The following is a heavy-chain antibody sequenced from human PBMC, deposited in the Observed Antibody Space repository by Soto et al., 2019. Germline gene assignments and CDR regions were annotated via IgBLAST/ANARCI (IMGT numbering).Heavy chain of an antibody. Sequence: GGSLRLSCAASGFTFSSYAMSWVRQAPGKGLEWVSALSGSGGSTYYADSVKGRFTISRDNSKNTLFLQMNSLRAEDTAVYYCARGYDYVWGSYLIFDYWGQGTLVTVSS. D-gene: IGHD3-16*02. V-gene: IGHV3-23*01. CDR3: ARGYDYVWGSYLIFDY. CDR2: LSGSGGST. J-gene: IGHJ4*02. CDR1: GFTFSSYA.